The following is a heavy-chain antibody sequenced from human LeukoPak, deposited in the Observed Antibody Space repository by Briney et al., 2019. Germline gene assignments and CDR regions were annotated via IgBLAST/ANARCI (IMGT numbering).Heavy chain of an antibody. J-gene: IGHJ4*02. Sequence: GGSLRLSCAASGFTFSTHWMIWVRQAPRKGLEWVANVNQDGSEKQYVDSVKGRFTISRDNAKNSLYLQMNSLRAEDTAVYYCASGTGWIFDYWGQGTLVTVSS. CDR2: VNQDGSEK. CDR3: ASGTGWIFDY. CDR1: GFTFSTHW. D-gene: IGHD6-19*01. V-gene: IGHV3-7*01.